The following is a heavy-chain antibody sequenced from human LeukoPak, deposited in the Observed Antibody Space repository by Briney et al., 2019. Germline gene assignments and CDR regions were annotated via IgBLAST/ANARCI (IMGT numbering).Heavy chain of an antibody. Sequence: GGSLRLSCAASGFTFSSYSMNWVRQAPGRGLEWVSYISISSSTIYYADSVKGRFTISRDNSKNSLYLQMNSLRTEDTALYYCAKDLNYDSSGYYYGGGPFDYWGQGTLVTVSS. J-gene: IGHJ4*02. D-gene: IGHD3-22*01. CDR1: GFTFSSYS. CDR3: AKDLNYDSSGYYYGGGPFDY. V-gene: IGHV3-48*04. CDR2: ISISSSTI.